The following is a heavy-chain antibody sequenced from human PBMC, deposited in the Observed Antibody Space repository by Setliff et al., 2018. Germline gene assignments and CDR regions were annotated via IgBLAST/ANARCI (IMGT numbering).Heavy chain of an antibody. D-gene: IGHD3-16*01. CDR3: ARDRLRSDSPWGYFDY. CDR1: GYTLTELS. V-gene: IGHV1-24*01. CDR2: FDPEDGET. J-gene: IGHJ4*02. Sequence: ASVKVSCKVSGYTLTELSMHWVRQAPGKGLEWMGGFDPEDGETIYAQKFQGRVTMTEDTSTDTAYMELNSLRAEDTAVYYCARDRLRSDSPWGYFDYWGQGTLVTVSS.